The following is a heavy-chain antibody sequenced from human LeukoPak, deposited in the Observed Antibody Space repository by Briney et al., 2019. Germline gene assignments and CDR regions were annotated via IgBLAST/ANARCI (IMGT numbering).Heavy chain of an antibody. J-gene: IGHJ4*02. Sequence: PSETLSLTCAVYGGSFSGYHWSWIRQPPGKGLEWIGEINHSGSTNYNPSLKSRVTISVDTSKNHFSLKLSSVTAADTAVYYCATVGLYHADYWGADWGQGTLVTVSS. CDR3: ATVGLYHADYWGAD. D-gene: IGHD4-17*01. CDR2: INHSGST. CDR1: GGSFSGYH. V-gene: IGHV4-34*01.